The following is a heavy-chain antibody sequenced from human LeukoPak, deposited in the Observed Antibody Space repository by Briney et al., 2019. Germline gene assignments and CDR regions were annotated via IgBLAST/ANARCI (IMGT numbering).Heavy chain of an antibody. Sequence: SETLSLTCAIYSGSFSCDYWDWVRQPPGKGLGWIGEINQSGSTNYNPSVKGRVTISVDPSKNHFSLKLPSVTAADTAVYYCARGIGDAYGRXAFDVXXXGTLVTV. D-gene: IGHD2-21*02. CDR1: SGSFSCDY. J-gene: IGHJ3*01. CDR2: INQSGST. CDR3: ARGIGDAYGRXAFDV. V-gene: IGHV4-34*01.